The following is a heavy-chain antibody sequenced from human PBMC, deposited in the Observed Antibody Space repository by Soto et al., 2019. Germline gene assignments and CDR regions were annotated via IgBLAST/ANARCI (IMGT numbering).Heavy chain of an antibody. D-gene: IGHD3-22*01. CDR3: ERIDKTYYYGMDV. CDR2: IYPGDSDT. J-gene: IGHJ6*02. Sequence: GESLKISCKGSGYSFTSYWIGWVRQMPGKGLEWMGIIYPGDSDTRYSPSFQGQVTISADKSISTAYLQWSSLKASDTAMYYCERIDKTYYYGMDVWGQGTTVTVSS. CDR1: GYSFTSYW. V-gene: IGHV5-51*01.